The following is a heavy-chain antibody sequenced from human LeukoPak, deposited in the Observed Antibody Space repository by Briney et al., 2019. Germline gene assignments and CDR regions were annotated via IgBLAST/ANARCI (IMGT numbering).Heavy chain of an antibody. CDR3: AKDRPEWELSGGVDY. CDR1: GFTFSSYS. J-gene: IGHJ4*02. CDR2: ISYDGSNK. Sequence: GGSLRLSCAASGFTFSSYSMNWVRQAPGKGLEWVAVISYDGSNKYYADSVKGRFTISRDNSKNTLYLQMNSLRAEDTAVYYCAKDRPEWELSGGVDYWGQGTLVTVSS. D-gene: IGHD1-26*01. V-gene: IGHV3-30*18.